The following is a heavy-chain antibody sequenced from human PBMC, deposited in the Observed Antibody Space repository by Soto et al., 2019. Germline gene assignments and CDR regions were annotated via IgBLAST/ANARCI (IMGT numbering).Heavy chain of an antibody. CDR2: IIPIFGTT. D-gene: IGHD3-10*01. J-gene: IGHJ4*02. CDR1: GGIFSTYA. V-gene: IGHV1-69*01. Sequence: QVQLVQSGAEVKKPGSSVKVSCKASGGIFSTYAISWLRRAPGQGLEWMGGIIPIFGTTNYAQRFQGRVTITADESTSTAYMELSRLRYEDTAVYYCARDRDDYGSGNYYNRIDFWGQGTLVTVSS. CDR3: ARDRDDYGSGNYYNRIDF.